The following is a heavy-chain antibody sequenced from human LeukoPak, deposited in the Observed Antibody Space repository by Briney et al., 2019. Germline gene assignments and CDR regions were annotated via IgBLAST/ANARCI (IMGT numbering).Heavy chain of an antibody. Sequence: GGSLRLSCAASGFTFSSYAMSWVRQTPGKGLEWVSGISGSGGSTYYADSVKGRFTISRDNAKNSLYLQMNSLRAEDTAVYYCARETFMVRGVIIDYWGQGTLVTVSS. CDR3: ARETFMVRGVIIDY. V-gene: IGHV3-23*01. CDR2: ISGSGGST. CDR1: GFTFSSYA. J-gene: IGHJ4*02. D-gene: IGHD3-10*01.